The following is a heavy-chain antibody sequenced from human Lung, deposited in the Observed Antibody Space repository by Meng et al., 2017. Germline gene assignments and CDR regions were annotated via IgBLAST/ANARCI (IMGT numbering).Heavy chain of an antibody. CDR1: GGSISSIDW. J-gene: IGHJ4*02. CDR2: IYHGGDT. D-gene: IGHD6-19*01. Sequence: QVQLQEWGPGSVKPSGTLSLTCVVSGGSISSIDWWSWVRQPPGKGLEWIGEIYHGGDTNYNPSLKSRVTIAIDRSKNQFSLKLSSVTAADTAVYYCASWIYSCGWQWGQGTLVTVSS. V-gene: IGHV4/OR15-8*02. CDR3: ASWIYSCGWQ.